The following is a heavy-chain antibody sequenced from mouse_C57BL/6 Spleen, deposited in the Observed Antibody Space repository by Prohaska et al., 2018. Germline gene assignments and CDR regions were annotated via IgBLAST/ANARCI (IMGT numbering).Heavy chain of an antibody. D-gene: IGHD2-3*01. CDR3: ARRSIYAPSDY. CDR1: GYTFTSYW. J-gene: IGHJ2*01. V-gene: IGHV1-50*01. CDR2: IDPSDSYT. Sequence: QVQLQQPGAELVKPGASVKLSCKASGYTFTSYWMQWVKQRPGQGLEWIGEIDPSDSYTNYNQKFKGKATLTVDTSSSTAYMQLSSLTSEDSAVYYCARRSIYAPSDYWGQGTTLTVSS.